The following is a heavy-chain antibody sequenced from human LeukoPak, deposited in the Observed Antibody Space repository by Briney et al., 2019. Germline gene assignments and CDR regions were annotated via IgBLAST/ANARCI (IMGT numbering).Heavy chain of an antibody. V-gene: IGHV3-7*03. CDR3: ARGRIAAAGTFDY. D-gene: IGHD6-13*01. CDR2: IKQDGSEK. Sequence: GGSLRLSCAASGFTFSSYGMSWVRQAPGKGLEWVANIKQDGSEKYYVDSVKGRFTVSRDNAENSLYLQMSSLRAEDTAVYYCARGRIAAAGTFDYWGQGTLVTVSS. CDR1: GFTFSSYG. J-gene: IGHJ4*02.